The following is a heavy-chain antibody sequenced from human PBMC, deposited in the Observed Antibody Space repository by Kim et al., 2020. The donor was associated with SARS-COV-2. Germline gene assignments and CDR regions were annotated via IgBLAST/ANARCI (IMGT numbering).Heavy chain of an antibody. CDR3: ARVITLEYQLPPSYYYYGMDV. CDR2: INPNSGGT. J-gene: IGHJ6*02. D-gene: IGHD2-2*01. Sequence: ASVKVSCKASGYTFTGYYMHWVRQAPGQGLEWMGWINPNSGGTNYAQKFQGRVTMTRDTSISTAYMELSRLRSDDTAVYYCARVITLEYQLPPSYYYYGMDVWGQGTTVTVSS. CDR1: GYTFTGYY. V-gene: IGHV1-2*02.